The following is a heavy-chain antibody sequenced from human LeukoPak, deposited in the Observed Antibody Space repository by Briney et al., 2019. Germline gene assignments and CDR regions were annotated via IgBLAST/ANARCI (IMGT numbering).Heavy chain of an antibody. CDR2: IGGSGTRT. V-gene: IGHV3-23*01. CDR1: GFVFSRND. J-gene: IGHJ4*02. D-gene: IGHD3-10*01. CDR3: AKYRGFGDSYDS. Sequence: GGSLRLSCAASGFVFSRNDMSWVRQAPGKGLEWVSSIGGSGTRTYYADSVKGRFTISRDTSKNTLYLQMNSLRAEDAAVYYCAKYRGFGDSYDSWGQGTLVTVSS.